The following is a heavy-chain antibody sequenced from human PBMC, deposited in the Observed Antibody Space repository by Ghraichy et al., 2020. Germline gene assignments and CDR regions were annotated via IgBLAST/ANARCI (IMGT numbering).Heavy chain of an antibody. CDR2: ISSSSTI. J-gene: IGHJ4*02. V-gene: IGHV3-48*01. CDR1: GFTFSSYS. Sequence: GGSLRLSCAASGFTFSSYSMNWVRQAPGKGLEWVSYISSSSTIYYADSVKGRFTISRDNAKNSLYLQMNSLRAEDTAVYYCARDRSRDGYNWYYWGQGTLVTVSS. CDR3: ARDRSRDGYNWYY. D-gene: IGHD5-24*01.